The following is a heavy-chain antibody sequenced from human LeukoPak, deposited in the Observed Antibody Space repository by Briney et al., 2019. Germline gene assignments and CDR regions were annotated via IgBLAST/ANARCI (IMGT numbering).Heavy chain of an antibody. CDR1: GFSFTSYS. D-gene: IGHD5-12*01. J-gene: IGHJ6*03. V-gene: IGHV3-21*01. Sequence: GGSLRLSCAASGFSFTSYSFNWVRQAPGKGLEWVSSISSSNSYTYYADSVKGRFTISRDNAKNSLYLQMNSLRAEDTAVYYCAREYSGYHIYYYYYYMDVWGKGTTVTVSS. CDR2: ISSSNSYT. CDR3: AREYSGYHIYYYYYYMDV.